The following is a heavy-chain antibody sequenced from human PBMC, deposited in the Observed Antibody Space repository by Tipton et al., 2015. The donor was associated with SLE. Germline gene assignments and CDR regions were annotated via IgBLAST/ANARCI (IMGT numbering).Heavy chain of an antibody. CDR2: ISSRADFT. CDR1: GTTFSSNA. V-gene: IGHV3-23*01. D-gene: IGHD6-13*01. CDR3: AKNRGAAPWCPFDY. J-gene: IGHJ4*02. Sequence: SLRLSCAASGTTFSSNAMTWVRQAPGKGLEWVSSISSRADFTYYADSVKGRFTISRANSKNTLFLQMNSLRAEDTAIYYCAKNRGAAPWCPFDYWGQGTLVTVSS.